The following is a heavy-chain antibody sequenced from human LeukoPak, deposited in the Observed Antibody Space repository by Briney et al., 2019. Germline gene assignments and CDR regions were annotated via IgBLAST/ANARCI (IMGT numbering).Heavy chain of an antibody. V-gene: IGHV4-39*01. J-gene: IGHJ4*02. Sequence: PGGSLRLSCAASGFTFSSYWMSWVRQPPGKGLEWIGSIYYSGSTYYNPSLKSRVTISVDTSKNQFSLKLISVTAADTAVYYCARKAGIRSDWGQGTLVTVSS. D-gene: IGHD6-13*01. CDR2: IYYSGST. CDR1: GFTFSSYW. CDR3: ARKAGIRSD.